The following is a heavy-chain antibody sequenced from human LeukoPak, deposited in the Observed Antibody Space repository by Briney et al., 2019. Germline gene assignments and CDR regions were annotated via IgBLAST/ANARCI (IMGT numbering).Heavy chain of an antibody. CDR2: IIPIFSTT. Sequence: SVKVSCKASGGTFSSYAISWVRQAPGQGLEWMGGIIPIFSTTNYAQKFQGRVTITADESTSTAYMELSSLRSEDTAVYYCAREFYRSGYYYYGMDVWGQGTTVTVSS. CDR3: AREFYRSGYYYYGMDV. CDR1: GGTFSSYA. V-gene: IGHV1-69*13. D-gene: IGHD2/OR15-2a*01. J-gene: IGHJ6*02.